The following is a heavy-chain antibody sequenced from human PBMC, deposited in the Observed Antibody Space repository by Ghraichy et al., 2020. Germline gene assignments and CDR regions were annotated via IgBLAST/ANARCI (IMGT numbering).Heavy chain of an antibody. CDR2: ISTNGVTT. CDR3: VKDGRGYSGYHSDPYYGMAV. D-gene: IGHD5-12*01. Sequence: GGSLRLSCSASGFTFANFAMYWARQAPGKGLEYVSAISTNGVTTYYADSIKGRFSISRDNSKNTFYVQMNNLRSEDTARYYCVKDGRGYSGYHSDPYYGMAVCGQGTTITVSS. J-gene: IGHJ6*02. V-gene: IGHV3-64*05. CDR1: GFTFANFA.